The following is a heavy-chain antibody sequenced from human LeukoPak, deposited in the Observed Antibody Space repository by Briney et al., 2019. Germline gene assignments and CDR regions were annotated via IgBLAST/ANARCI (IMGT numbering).Heavy chain of an antibody. D-gene: IGHD3-10*01. CDR1: GYTFTSYY. Sequence: GASVTVSCKASGYTFTSYYMHWVRQAPGQGLEWMGIINPSGGSTSYAQKFQGRVTMTRDMSTSTVYMELSSLRSEDTAVYYCARAKPKNMVRGLIMRRESRYYFDYWGQGTLVTVSS. J-gene: IGHJ4*02. CDR3: ARAKPKNMVRGLIMRRESRYYFDY. CDR2: INPSGGST. V-gene: IGHV1-46*01.